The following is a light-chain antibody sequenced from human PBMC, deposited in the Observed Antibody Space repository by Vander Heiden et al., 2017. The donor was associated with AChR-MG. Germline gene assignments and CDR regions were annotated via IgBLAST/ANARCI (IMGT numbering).Light chain of an antibody. CDR3: QVWDSSTDLWV. V-gene: IGLV3-21*03. J-gene: IGLJ3*02. CDR1: NIGSKS. CDR2: DDS. Sequence: SYLLTQPPSVSVAPGKTARISCGGNNIGSKSVHWYQQKPGQAPVLVVYDDSDRPSGIPESFSGSNSGNTATLTISRVEAGDEADYYCQVWDSSTDLWVFGGGTKLTVL.